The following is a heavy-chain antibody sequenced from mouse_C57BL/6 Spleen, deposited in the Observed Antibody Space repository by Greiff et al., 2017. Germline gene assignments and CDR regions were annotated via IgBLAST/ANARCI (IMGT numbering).Heavy chain of an antibody. D-gene: IGHD2-4*01. CDR2: ISSGGSYT. CDR1: GFTFSSSG. Sequence: EVQLVESGGDLVKPGGSLKLSCAASGFTFSSSGMSWVRQTPDKRLEWVATISSGGSYTYYPDSVKGRFTISRDNAKNTLYLQMSSLKSEDTAMYYCASIYYDYDDAMDYWGQGTSVTVSS. CDR3: ASIYYDYDDAMDY. J-gene: IGHJ4*01. V-gene: IGHV5-6*01.